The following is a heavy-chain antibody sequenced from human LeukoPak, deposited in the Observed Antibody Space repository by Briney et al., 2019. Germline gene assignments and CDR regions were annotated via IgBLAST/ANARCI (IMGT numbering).Heavy chain of an antibody. CDR2: INHSGST. Sequence: PSETLSLTCAVYGGSFSVYYWSWIRQPPGKGLEWIGEINHSGSTNYNPSLKSRVTISVDTSKNQFSLKLSSVTAADTAVYYCASLTGDGYKGGYWGQGTLVTVSS. V-gene: IGHV4-34*01. CDR3: ASLTGDGYKGGY. D-gene: IGHD5-12*01. J-gene: IGHJ4*02. CDR1: GGSFSVYY.